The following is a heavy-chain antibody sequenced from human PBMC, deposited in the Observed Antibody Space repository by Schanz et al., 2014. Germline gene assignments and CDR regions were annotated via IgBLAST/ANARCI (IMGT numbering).Heavy chain of an antibody. CDR3: ARGPLGTSP. CDR2: INPSGGST. D-gene: IGHD5-12*01. V-gene: IGHV1-46*01. Sequence: QVQLLQSGAEVKKPGASMKVSCKASGYTFTTYYMLWVRQAPGQGLEWMGIINPSGGSTRYGQKFQGRITVTTDTSTSTAYMELRSLRSDDTAVYYCARGPLGTSPWGQGTLVTVSS. CDR1: GYTFTTYY. J-gene: IGHJ5*02.